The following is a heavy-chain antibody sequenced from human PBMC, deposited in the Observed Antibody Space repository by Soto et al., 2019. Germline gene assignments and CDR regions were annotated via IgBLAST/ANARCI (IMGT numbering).Heavy chain of an antibody. V-gene: IGHV3-33*01. Sequence: QVQLAESGGGVVQPGRSLRLSCAAAGFTFSSYGMHWVRQAPGKGLEWVAVIWYDGSNKYYADSVKGRFTISRDNSKNTLYLQMNSLRAEDTAVYYCARGGNDDYGDPRRYGMDVWGQGTTVTVSS. CDR3: ARGGNDDYGDPRRYGMDV. CDR2: IWYDGSNK. J-gene: IGHJ6*02. CDR1: GFTFSSYG. D-gene: IGHD4-17*01.